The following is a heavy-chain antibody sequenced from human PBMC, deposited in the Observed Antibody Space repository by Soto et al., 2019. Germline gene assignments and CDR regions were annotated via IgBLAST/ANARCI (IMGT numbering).Heavy chain of an antibody. J-gene: IGHJ4*02. CDR1: GYTFTRYG. D-gene: IGHD3-22*01. CDR3: ARGAAGPHDRSGYYTFDY. V-gene: IGHV1-18*01. Sequence: GASVKVSCKASGYTFTRYGISWVGQAPGQGREGMGWISAYNGNTNYAQKLQGRVTMTPDTSTSTAYMELRSLRSDDTAVYYCARGAAGPHDRSGYYTFDYWGQGTLVTGSS. CDR2: ISAYNGNT.